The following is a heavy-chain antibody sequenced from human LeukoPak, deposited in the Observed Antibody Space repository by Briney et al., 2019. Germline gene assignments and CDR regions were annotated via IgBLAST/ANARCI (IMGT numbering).Heavy chain of an antibody. CDR2: ISSNGGST. CDR1: GFTFSSYA. J-gene: IGHJ3*02. Sequence: GGSLRLSCSASGFTFSSYAMHWVRQAPGKGLEYVSAISSNGGSTYYADSVKGRFTISRDNSKNTLYLQMSSLRAEDTAVYYCVKVYQAYSGYDQQTAFDIWGQGTMVTVS. D-gene: IGHD5-12*01. CDR3: VKVYQAYSGYDQQTAFDI. V-gene: IGHV3-64D*06.